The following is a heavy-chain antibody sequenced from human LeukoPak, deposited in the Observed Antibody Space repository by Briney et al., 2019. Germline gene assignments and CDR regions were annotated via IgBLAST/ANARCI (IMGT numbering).Heavy chain of an antibody. V-gene: IGHV1-69*05. J-gene: IGHJ5*02. D-gene: IGHD2-2*01. Sequence: ASVKVSCKASGGTFSSYAISWVRRAPGQGLEWMGGIIPIFGTANYAQKFQGRVTITTDESTSTAYMELSSLRSEDTAVYYCARAGTWGTSKPNWFDPWGQGTLVTVSS. CDR2: IIPIFGTA. CDR1: GGTFSSYA. CDR3: ARAGTWGTSKPNWFDP.